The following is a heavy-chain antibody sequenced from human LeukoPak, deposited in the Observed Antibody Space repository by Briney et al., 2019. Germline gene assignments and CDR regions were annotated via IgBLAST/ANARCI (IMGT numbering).Heavy chain of an antibody. CDR3: ARETPPNYYDSSGYYYYFGY. V-gene: IGHV4-31*03. J-gene: IGHJ4*02. CDR1: GGSISSGGYY. CDR2: IYYSGST. Sequence: PSETLSLTCTVSGGSISSGGYYWSWIRQHPGKGLEWIGYIYYSGSTYYNLSLKSRVTISVDTSKNQFSLKLSSVTAADTAVYYCARETPPNYYDSSGYYYYFGYWGQGTLVTVSS. D-gene: IGHD3-22*01.